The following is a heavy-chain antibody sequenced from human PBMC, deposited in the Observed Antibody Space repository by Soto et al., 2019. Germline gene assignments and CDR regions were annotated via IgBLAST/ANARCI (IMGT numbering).Heavy chain of an antibody. J-gene: IGHJ5*02. V-gene: IGHV4-39*01. D-gene: IGHD2-15*01. CDR2: IYYSGST. CDR1: GGSISSSSYY. Sequence: SETLSLTCTVSGGSISSSSYYWGWIRQPPGKGLEWIGSIYYSGSTYYNPSLKSRVTISVDTSKNQFSLKLSSVTAADTAVYYCARQMGYCSGGSCYEQWFDPWGQGTLVTVSS. CDR3: ARQMGYCSGGSCYEQWFDP.